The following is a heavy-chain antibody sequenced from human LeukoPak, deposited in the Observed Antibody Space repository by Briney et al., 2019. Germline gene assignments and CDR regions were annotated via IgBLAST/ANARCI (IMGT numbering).Heavy chain of an antibody. CDR1: GESFSGYY. CDR2: INHSGST. J-gene: IGHJ4*02. D-gene: IGHD6-19*01. V-gene: IGHV4-34*01. CDR3: AATGTAAGAADFDY. Sequence: SETLSLTCAVYGESFSGYYWSWIRQPPGKGLEWIGEINHSGSTNYNPSLKSRVTISVDTSKNQFSLKLSSVTAADTAVYYCAATGTAAGAADFDYWGQGTLVTVSS.